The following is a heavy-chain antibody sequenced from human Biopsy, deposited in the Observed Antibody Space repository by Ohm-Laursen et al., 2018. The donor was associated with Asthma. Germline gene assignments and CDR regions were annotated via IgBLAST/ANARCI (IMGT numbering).Heavy chain of an antibody. Sequence: SLRLSCTAFGAHFGSYNMHWARQAPGKGLEWVAVITFDGSTQHYGNSVKGRFTISRDNAKNMLFLQMNSLRSDDTAVYYCSRDTLGYYFDIWGPGTQVTVSS. CDR2: ITFDGSTQ. CDR3: SRDTLGYYFDI. D-gene: IGHD6-13*01. J-gene: IGHJ4*02. V-gene: IGHV3-30-3*01. CDR1: GAHFGSYN.